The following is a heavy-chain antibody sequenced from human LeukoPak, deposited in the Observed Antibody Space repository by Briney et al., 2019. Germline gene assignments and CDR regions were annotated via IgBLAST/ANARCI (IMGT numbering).Heavy chain of an antibody. CDR3: ARDGVAVADPTYYYYYMDV. V-gene: IGHV3-21*01. CDR1: GFTFSSYS. CDR2: ISSSSSYI. Sequence: PGGSLRLSCAASGFTFSSYSMNWVRQAPGKGLEWVSSISSSSSYIYYADSVKGRFTISRDNAKNSLYLQMNSLRAEDTAVYYCARDGVAVADPTYYYYYMDVWGKGTTVTVSS. J-gene: IGHJ6*03. D-gene: IGHD6-19*01.